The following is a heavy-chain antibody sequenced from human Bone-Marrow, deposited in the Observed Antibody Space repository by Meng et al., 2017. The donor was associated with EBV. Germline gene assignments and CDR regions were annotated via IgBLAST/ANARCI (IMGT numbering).Heavy chain of an antibody. J-gene: IGHJ4*02. Sequence: QVQQSQSGAGVEKPWTSGKVSCKASGGTFSSYAISWVRPAPGQGLEWMGGIIPILGTADDAQKFQGRVTITADESTSTAYMELSSLRSEDTAVYYCAREQLEGTVATNRPFDYWGQGTLVTVSS. V-gene: IGHV1-69*01. D-gene: IGHD4-23*01. CDR3: AREQLEGTVATNRPFDY. CDR1: GGTFSSYA. CDR2: IIPILGTA.